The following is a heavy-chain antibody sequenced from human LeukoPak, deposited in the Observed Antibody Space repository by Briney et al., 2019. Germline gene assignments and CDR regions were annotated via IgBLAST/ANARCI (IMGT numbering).Heavy chain of an antibody. CDR3: ARSGGYSSSWSL. V-gene: IGHV4-59*01. CDR2: IYYSGST. J-gene: IGHJ4*02. D-gene: IGHD6-13*01. Sequence: SETRSLTCTVSSGSFTTYYWNWIRQPPGKGLEWIGYIYYSGSTNYDPSLKSRVTISVDTSKHQFSLKLNSVTAADTAVYYCARSGGYSSSWSLWGQGTLVTVSS. CDR1: SGSFTTYY.